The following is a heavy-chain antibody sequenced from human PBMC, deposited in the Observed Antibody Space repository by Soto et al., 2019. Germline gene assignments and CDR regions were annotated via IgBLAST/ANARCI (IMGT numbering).Heavy chain of an antibody. CDR1: GYTFTSYA. Sequence: ASVKVSCKASGYTFTSYAMHWVRQAPGQRLEWMGWINAGNGNTKYSQWFQGRVTITRDRSASTAYMELSSLRSEDTAVYYCTRVRSSGRYSAFDYWGQGTLVTVYS. CDR3: TRVRSSGRYSAFDY. J-gene: IGHJ4*02. D-gene: IGHD1-26*01. V-gene: IGHV1-3*01. CDR2: INAGNGNT.